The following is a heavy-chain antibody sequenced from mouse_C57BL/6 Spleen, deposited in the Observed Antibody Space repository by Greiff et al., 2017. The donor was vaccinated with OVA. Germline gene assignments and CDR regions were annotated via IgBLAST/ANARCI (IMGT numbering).Heavy chain of an antibody. V-gene: IGHV1-55*01. D-gene: IGHD1-1*01. J-gene: IGHJ2*01. CDR2: IYPGSGST. Sequence: VQLQHPGAELVKPGASVKMSCKASGYTFTSYWITWVKQRPGQGLEWIGDIYPGSGSTNYNEKFKSKATLTVDTSSSTAYMQLSSLTSEDSAVYYCARGEFITTVVAPFDYWGQGTTLTVSS. CDR3: ARGEFITTVVAPFDY. CDR1: GYTFTSYW.